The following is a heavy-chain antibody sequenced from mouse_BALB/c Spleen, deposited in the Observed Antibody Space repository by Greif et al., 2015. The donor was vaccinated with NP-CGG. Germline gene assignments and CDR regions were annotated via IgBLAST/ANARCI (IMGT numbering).Heavy chain of an antibody. V-gene: IGHV1-69*01. CDR1: GYTFTDYW. J-gene: IGHJ2*01. D-gene: IGHD2-4*01. CDR2: IDTSDSYT. Sequence: QVQLQQSGAELVMPGASVKMSCKASGYTFTDYWMHWVKQRPGQGLEWIGAIDTSDSYTSYNQKFKGKATLTVDESSSTAYMQLSSLTSEDSAVYYCARSMITDYFDYWGQGTTLTVSS. CDR3: ARSMITDYFDY.